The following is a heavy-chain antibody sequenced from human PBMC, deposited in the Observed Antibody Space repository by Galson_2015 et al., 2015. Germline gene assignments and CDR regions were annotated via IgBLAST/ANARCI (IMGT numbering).Heavy chain of an antibody. CDR2: INSDGSST. J-gene: IGHJ4*02. Sequence: SLRLSCAASGFTFSSYWMHWVRHAPGKGLVRVSRINSDGSSTSYADSVKGRFTISRDNAKNTLYLQMNSLRAEDTAVYYCARDRVDIVATNPYYWGQGTLVTVSS. V-gene: IGHV3-74*01. CDR1: GFTFSSYW. D-gene: IGHD5-12*01. CDR3: ARDRVDIVATNPYY.